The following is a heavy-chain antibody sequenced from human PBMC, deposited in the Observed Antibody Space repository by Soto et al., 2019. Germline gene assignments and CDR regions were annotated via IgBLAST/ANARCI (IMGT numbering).Heavy chain of an antibody. CDR1: GGTFSSYA. CDR3: VRVASEYRADWYFGL. V-gene: IGHV1-69*14. J-gene: IGHJ2*01. Sequence: QVQLVQSGAEVKKRGSSVKVSCNASGGTFSSYAISWVRQAPGQGLEWMGGIIPIFGTANNAQKFQGRVTIDVDKPTSTASTGLSSSKSGNTAAHSSVRVASEYRADWYFGLLGRGTLVTVSS. CDR2: IIPIFGTA. D-gene: IGHD5-18*01.